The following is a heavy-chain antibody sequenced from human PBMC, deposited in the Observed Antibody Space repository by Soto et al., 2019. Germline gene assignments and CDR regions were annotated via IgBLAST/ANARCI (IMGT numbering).Heavy chain of an antibody. CDR1: GFTFSSSA. CDR3: AAGCLRFLEWFPQPYSGMDV. V-gene: IGHV1-58*01. J-gene: IGHJ6*02. D-gene: IGHD3-3*01. CDR2: IVVGSGNT. Sequence: SVKVSCKASGFTFSSSAVQWVRQARGQRLEWIGWIVVGSGNTNYAQKFQERVTITRDMSTSTAYMELSSLRSEDTAVYYCAAGCLRFLEWFPQPYSGMDVWGQGTTVTVSS.